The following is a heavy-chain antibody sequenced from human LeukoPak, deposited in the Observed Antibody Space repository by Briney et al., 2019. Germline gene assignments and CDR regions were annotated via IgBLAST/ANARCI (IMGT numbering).Heavy chain of an antibody. J-gene: IGHJ3*02. D-gene: IGHD3-10*01. CDR3: ARDPRITMVRGRGVAFDI. CDR1: GFTFSDYY. CDR2: ISSSGSTI. Sequence: PGGSLRLSCAASGFTFSDYYMSWIRQAPGKGLEWVSYISSSGSTIYYADSVKGRFTISRDNAKNSLYLQMNSLRAEDTAVYYCARDPRITMVRGRGVAFDIWGQGTMVTVSS. V-gene: IGHV3-11*04.